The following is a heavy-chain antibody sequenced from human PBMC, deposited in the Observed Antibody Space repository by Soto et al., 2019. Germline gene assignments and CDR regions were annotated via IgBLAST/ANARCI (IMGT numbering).Heavy chain of an antibody. J-gene: IGHJ5*02. CDR3: AREAAAGYLNWFDP. CDR1: GFTFSSYS. V-gene: IGHV3-48*02. CDR2: ISSSSSTI. D-gene: IGHD6-13*01. Sequence: LRLSCAASGFTFSSYSMNWVRQAPGKGLEWVSYISSSSSTIYYADSVKGRFTISRDNAKNSLYLQMNSLRDEDTAVYYCAREAAAGYLNWFDPWGQGTLVTVSS.